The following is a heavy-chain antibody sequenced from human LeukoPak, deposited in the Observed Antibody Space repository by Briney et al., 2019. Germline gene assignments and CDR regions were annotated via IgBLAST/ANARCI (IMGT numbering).Heavy chain of an antibody. CDR1: GGSISGYY. Sequence: SETLSLTCTVSGGSISGYYWSWIRQSPGKGLEGIGYIYYSGSTNYNPSLKSRVAISGDTSTNQFSLKLSSVTAADTAVYYCARHFYSSSSGLFHFDYWGQGTLVTVSS. CDR3: ARHFYSSSSGLFHFDY. D-gene: IGHD6-19*01. J-gene: IGHJ4*02. CDR2: IYYSGST. V-gene: IGHV4-59*08.